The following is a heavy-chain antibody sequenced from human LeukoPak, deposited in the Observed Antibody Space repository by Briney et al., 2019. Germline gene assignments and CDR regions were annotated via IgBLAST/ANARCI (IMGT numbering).Heavy chain of an antibody. D-gene: IGHD6-19*01. J-gene: IGHJ4*02. CDR3: AKHYTTGWYADY. CDR2: ISGSAGST. Sequence: PGGSLRLSCAASGSTFSSYAMSWVRQAPGKGLEWVSAISGSAGSTYYADSVKGRFTISRDNSKNTLYLQMNGLRAEDTALYYCAKHYTTGWYADYWGQGTLVTVSS. V-gene: IGHV3-23*01. CDR1: GSTFSSYA.